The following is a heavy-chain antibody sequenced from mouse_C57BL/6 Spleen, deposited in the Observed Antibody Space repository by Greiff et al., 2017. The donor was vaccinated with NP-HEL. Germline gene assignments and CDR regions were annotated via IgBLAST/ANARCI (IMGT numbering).Heavy chain of an antibody. V-gene: IGHV1-52*01. J-gene: IGHJ2*01. CDR2: IDPSDSET. D-gene: IGHD4-1*01. CDR3: ARLTGTGDY. CDR1: GYTFTSYW. Sequence: VQLQQSGAELVRPGSSVKLSCKASGYTFTSYWMHWVKQRPIQGLEWIGNIDPSDSETHYNQKFKDKATLTVDKSSSTAYMQLSSLTSEDSAVYYCARLTGTGDYWGQGTTLTVSS.